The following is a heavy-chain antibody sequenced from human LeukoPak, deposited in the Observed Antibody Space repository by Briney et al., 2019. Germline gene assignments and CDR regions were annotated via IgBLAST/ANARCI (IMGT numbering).Heavy chain of an antibody. CDR1: GYTFTGYY. Sequence: RASVKVSCKASGYTFTGYYMHWVRQAPGQGLEWMGRINPNSGGTNYAQKFQGRVTMTRDTSISTAYMELSRLRSDDTAVYYCAREESRYYDSSGYYNGDYWGQGTLVTVSS. CDR3: AREESRYYDSSGYYNGDY. V-gene: IGHV1-2*06. CDR2: INPNSGGT. D-gene: IGHD3-22*01. J-gene: IGHJ4*02.